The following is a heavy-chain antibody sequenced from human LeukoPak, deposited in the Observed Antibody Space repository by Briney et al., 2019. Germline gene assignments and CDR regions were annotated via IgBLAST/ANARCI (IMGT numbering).Heavy chain of an antibody. CDR1: GFTFSNVW. J-gene: IGHJ3*02. CDR2: INSDGSST. CDR3: ARPSGRGWYDQAFDI. V-gene: IGHV3-74*01. Sequence: GGSLRLSCAASGFTFSNVWMSWVRQAPGKGLEWVSRINSDGSSTSYADSVKGRFTISRYNAKNSVYLQMNSLRAEDTAVYYCARPSGRGWYDQAFDIWGQGTMVTVSS. D-gene: IGHD6-19*01.